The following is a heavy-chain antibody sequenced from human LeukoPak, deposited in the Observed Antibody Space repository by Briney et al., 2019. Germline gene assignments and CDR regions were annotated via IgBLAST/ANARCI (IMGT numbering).Heavy chain of an antibody. CDR2: MWSDGNNK. J-gene: IGHJ4*02. CDR3: ARANHYYFDS. Sequence: GGSLRLSCVASGFTFSNYGMNWVRQAPRGGLQWVAIMWSDGNNKYSSDSLKGRFTISRDDSKNTLYLHMTSLEIEDTAVYYCARANHYYFDSWGQGTLVTVSS. CDR1: GFTFSNYG. D-gene: IGHD1-14*01. V-gene: IGHV3-33*01.